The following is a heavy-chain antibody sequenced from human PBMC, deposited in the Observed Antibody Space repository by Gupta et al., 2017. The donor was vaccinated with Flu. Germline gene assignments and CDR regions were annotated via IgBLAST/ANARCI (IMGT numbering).Heavy chain of an antibody. CDR1: GGTFSSYA. CDR3: ADGDGAGSYYPVGD. CDR2: IIPMFGTE. Sequence: QVQLVQSGAEVKKPGSSVKVSCKASGGTFSSYAISWVRQAPGQGLEWMGGIIPMFGTENYAQKGQGRVTITADESTSTAYMELRRMRSEETAVYYCADGDGAGSYYPVGDGGQGTLVTVYS. J-gene: IGHJ4*02. D-gene: IGHD3-10*01. V-gene: IGHV1-69*01.